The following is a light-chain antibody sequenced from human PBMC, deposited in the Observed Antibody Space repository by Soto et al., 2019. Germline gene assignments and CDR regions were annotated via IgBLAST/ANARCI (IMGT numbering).Light chain of an antibody. CDR2: DAS. CDR1: QDISNY. Sequence: DIQMTQSPSSLSASVGDRVTITCQASQDISNYLNWYQQKPGKAPKLLIYDASHLETGVPSRFSGSGSGTDFTFTINSLQPEDIATYNCQQYGDLPPNTFCQGTKLEIK. J-gene: IGKJ2*01. V-gene: IGKV1-33*01. CDR3: QQYGDLPPNT.